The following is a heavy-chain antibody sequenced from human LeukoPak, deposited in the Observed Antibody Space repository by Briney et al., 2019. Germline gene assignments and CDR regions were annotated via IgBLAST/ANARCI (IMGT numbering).Heavy chain of an antibody. CDR1: GGSISSYY. Sequence: PSETLSLTCTVSGGSISSYYWSWIRQPAGKGLEWIGRIYTSGSTNYNPSLESRVTMSVDTSKNQFSLKLSSVTAADTAVYYCARDLTVDTAMAFDYWGQGTLVTVSS. J-gene: IGHJ4*02. CDR3: ARDLTVDTAMAFDY. CDR2: IYTSGST. V-gene: IGHV4-4*07. D-gene: IGHD5-18*01.